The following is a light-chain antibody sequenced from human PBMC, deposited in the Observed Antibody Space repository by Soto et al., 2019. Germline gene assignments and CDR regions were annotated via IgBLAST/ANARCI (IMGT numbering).Light chain of an antibody. V-gene: IGKV3-11*01. CDR2: DAA. Sequence: EWPQSPAALSFSAGERATVSCRASLSVSSYVAWYQQKPGQAPRLLIYDAANRATGIPATFSGCGSRTAYTLSLSSRDPCESAVPIYQQRSNGARTLCEGTNVDIK. J-gene: IGKJ1*01. CDR3: QQRSNGART. CDR1: LSVSSY.